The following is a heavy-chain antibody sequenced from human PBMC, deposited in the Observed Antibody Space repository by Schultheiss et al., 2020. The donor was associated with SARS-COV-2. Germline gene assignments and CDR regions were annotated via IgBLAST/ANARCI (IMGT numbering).Heavy chain of an antibody. D-gene: IGHD2-15*01. J-gene: IGHJ4*02. CDR3: ARDQVVAATLADSRRYFDY. V-gene: IGHV3-30*03. CDR1: GFTFSSYG. CDR2: ISYDGSNK. Sequence: GESLKISCAASGFTFSSYGMHWVRQAPGKGLEWVAVISYDGSNKYYADSVKGRFTISRDNSKNTLYLQMNSLRAEDTAVYYCARDQVVAATLADSRRYFDYWGQGTLVTVSS.